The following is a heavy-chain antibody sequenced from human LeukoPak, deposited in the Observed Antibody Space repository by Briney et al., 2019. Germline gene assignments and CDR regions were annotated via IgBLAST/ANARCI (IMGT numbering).Heavy chain of an antibody. CDR2: ISGSGGST. CDR3: ARARGYSSSAEYFQH. J-gene: IGHJ1*01. V-gene: IGHV3-23*01. D-gene: IGHD6-6*01. Sequence: GGSLRLSCAASGFTFSNYAMNWVRQAPGKGLEWVSGISGSGGSTYYADSVKGRFTISRDNAKNSLYLQMNSLRAEDTAVYYCARARGYSSSAEYFQHWGQGTLVTVSS. CDR1: GFTFSNYA.